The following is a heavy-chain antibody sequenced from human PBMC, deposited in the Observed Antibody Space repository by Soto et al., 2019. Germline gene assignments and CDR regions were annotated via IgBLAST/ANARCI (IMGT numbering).Heavy chain of an antibody. J-gene: IGHJ4*02. CDR1: GFTFSSYG. V-gene: IGHV3-33*08. CDR3: ARDSGYYSYYFDY. Sequence: GGSLRLSCAASGFTFSSYGMHWVRQAPGKGLEWVAVIWYDGSNKYYAHSVKGRFTNSRDNSKNTLYLQMNSLRAEDTAVYYCARDSGYYSYYFDYWGQGTLVTVSS. CDR2: IWYDGSNK. D-gene: IGHD3-22*01.